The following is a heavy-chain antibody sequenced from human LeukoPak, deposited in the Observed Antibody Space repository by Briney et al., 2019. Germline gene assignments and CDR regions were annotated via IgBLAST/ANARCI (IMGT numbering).Heavy chain of an antibody. CDR3: ARDPLVEEVVAARALDY. D-gene: IGHD6-6*01. Sequence: ASVKVSCKASGYTFTSYGISWVRQAPGQGLEWMGGIIPIFGTANYAQKFQGRVTITADESTSTAYMELSSLGSEDTAVYYCARDPLVEEVVAARALDYWGQGTLVTVSS. CDR2: IIPIFGTA. J-gene: IGHJ4*02. V-gene: IGHV1-69*13. CDR1: GYTFTSYG.